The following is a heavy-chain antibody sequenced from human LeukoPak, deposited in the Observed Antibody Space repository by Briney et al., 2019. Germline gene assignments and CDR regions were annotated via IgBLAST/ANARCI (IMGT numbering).Heavy chain of an antibody. D-gene: IGHD2-2*01. CDR3: ARDGGYCSSPNCHIDY. Sequence: GGSLRLSCAASGYTFSSYEMNWVRQAPGKGLEWVSYISNSGSTIYYADSVKGRFTISRDNAMNSLYLQMNSLRAEDTAVYYCARDGGYCSSPNCHIDYWGQGTLVTVSS. J-gene: IGHJ4*02. CDR1: GYTFSSYE. CDR2: ISNSGSTI. V-gene: IGHV3-48*03.